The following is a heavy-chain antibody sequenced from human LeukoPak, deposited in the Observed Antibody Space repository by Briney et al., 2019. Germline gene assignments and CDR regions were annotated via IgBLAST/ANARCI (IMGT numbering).Heavy chain of an antibody. Sequence: PSETLSLTCTVSGASISNYYWSWIRQPAGEGLEWIGHISVTGSTDYNPSLKSRVTMSVDTSKNQFSLKLSSVTAADTAMYYCAREPHQRDRWGRTDAFDVWGQGTRVAVSS. CDR1: GASISNYY. D-gene: IGHD7-27*01. J-gene: IGHJ3*01. V-gene: IGHV4-4*07. CDR3: AREPHQRDRWGRTDAFDV. CDR2: ISVTGST.